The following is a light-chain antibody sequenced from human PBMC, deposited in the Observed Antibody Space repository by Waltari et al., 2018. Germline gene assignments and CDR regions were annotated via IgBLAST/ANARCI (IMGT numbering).Light chain of an antibody. J-gene: IGKJ1*01. CDR3: QQYNNWPTWT. CDR1: QSVSSN. CDR2: AAS. Sequence: EIVMTQSPGTLSVSPGERATLSCRASQSVSSNLAWYQQKPGQAPRLLIYAASTRATGIPARFGGSGSGTEFTLTISGLQSEDFAVYYCQQYNNWPTWTFGQGTKVEIK. V-gene: IGKV3-15*01.